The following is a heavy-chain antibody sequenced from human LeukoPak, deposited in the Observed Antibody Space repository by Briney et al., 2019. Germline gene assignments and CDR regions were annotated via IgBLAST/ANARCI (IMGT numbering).Heavy chain of an antibody. D-gene: IGHD5-18*01. CDR3: ARDRGYGLVWTIDY. V-gene: IGHV1-2*02. CDR2: INPNSGGT. J-gene: IGHJ4*02. CDR1: GYTFTGYY. Sequence: ASVKVSCKASGYTFTGYYMHWVRQAPGQGLEWMGWINPNSGGTNYAQKFQGRVTMTRDTSISTAYMELSRLRSDDTAVYYCARDRGYGLVWTIDYWGQGTLVTVSS.